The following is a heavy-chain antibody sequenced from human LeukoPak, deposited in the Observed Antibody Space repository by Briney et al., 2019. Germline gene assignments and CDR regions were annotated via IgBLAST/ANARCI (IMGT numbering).Heavy chain of an antibody. CDR3: ARQGVYGSGSRYWFGP. V-gene: IGHV4-39*01. J-gene: IGHJ5*02. D-gene: IGHD3-10*01. Sequence: PSETLSLTCTVSGGSISSSNYYWGWIRQPPGKGLEWIGSIYYSGSTYYNPSLRSRVTISVDTSKNQFSLKLSSVTAADTAVYYCARQGVYGSGSRYWFGPWGQGTLVTVSS. CDR1: GGSISSSNYY. CDR2: IYYSGST.